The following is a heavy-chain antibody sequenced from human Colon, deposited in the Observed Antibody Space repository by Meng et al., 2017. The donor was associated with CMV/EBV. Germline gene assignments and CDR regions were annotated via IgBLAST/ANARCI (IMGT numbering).Heavy chain of an antibody. CDR1: GFTFDGYT. CDR3: AKCTAATTGPYLDS. D-gene: IGHD4-17*01. V-gene: IGHV3-43*01. CDR2: VSWGGGST. J-gene: IGHJ4*02. Sequence: GESLKISCAASGFTFDGYTMNWVRQAPGKGLEWVALVSWGGGSTRYADSVRGRFTIFRDNSNNLLVLQLNSLSSDDSALYYCAKCTAATTGPYLDSWGQGTLVTVSS.